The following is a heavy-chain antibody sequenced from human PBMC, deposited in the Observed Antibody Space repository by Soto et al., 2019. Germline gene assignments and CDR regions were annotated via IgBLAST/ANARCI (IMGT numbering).Heavy chain of an antibody. Sequence: GGSLRLSCAASGFTVSSNYMSWVRQAPGKGLEWVSVIYSGGSTYYADSVKGRFTISRDNSKNTLYLQMNSLRAEDTAVYYCAREAPGWFGEPRIDYWGQGTLVTVSS. V-gene: IGHV3-66*01. CDR3: AREAPGWFGEPRIDY. J-gene: IGHJ4*02. D-gene: IGHD3-10*01. CDR2: IYSGGST. CDR1: GFTVSSNY.